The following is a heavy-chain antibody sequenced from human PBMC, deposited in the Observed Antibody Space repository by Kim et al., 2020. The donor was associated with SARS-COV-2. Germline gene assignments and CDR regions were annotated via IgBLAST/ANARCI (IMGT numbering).Heavy chain of an antibody. J-gene: IGHJ3*02. V-gene: IGHV4-31*02. CDR3: AREHQHHYGDYVLAFDI. D-gene: IGHD4-17*01. Sequence: LKSRVTISVDTSKNQFSLKLSSVTAADTAVYYCAREHQHHYGDYVLAFDIWGQGTMVTVSS.